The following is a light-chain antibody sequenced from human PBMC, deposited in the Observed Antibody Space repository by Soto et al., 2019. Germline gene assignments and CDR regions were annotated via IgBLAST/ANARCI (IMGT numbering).Light chain of an antibody. Sequence: DIVMTQSPDSLAVSLGERATINCKSSQSLLYSSNNKNYLAWYQQKPGQPPKLLIYWASTRESGVPDRFSGSGSGTDFTLTISSLQAEDVEVYYCQEYYDTPYTLGPGTKVDIK. CDR2: WAS. CDR1: QSLLYSSNNKNY. CDR3: QEYYDTPYT. V-gene: IGKV4-1*01. J-gene: IGKJ3*01.